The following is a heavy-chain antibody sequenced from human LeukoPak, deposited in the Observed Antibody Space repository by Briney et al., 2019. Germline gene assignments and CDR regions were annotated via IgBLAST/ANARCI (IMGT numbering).Heavy chain of an antibody. CDR1: GFTFSSYS. J-gene: IGHJ4*02. CDR3: ANSYYYDSSGYGY. D-gene: IGHD3-22*01. Sequence: GGSLRLSCAASGFTFSSYSMNWVRQAPGKGLEWVSPISSSSSYIYYADSVKGRFTISRDNAKNSLYLQMNRLRAEDTAVYYCANSYYYDSSGYGYWGQGTLVTVSS. V-gene: IGHV3-21*01. CDR2: ISSSSSYI.